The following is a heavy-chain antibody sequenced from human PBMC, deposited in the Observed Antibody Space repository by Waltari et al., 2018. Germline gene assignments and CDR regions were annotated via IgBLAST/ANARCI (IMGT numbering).Heavy chain of an antibody. CDR1: GYSISSGYY. CDR3: ARGYLLRFLEF. V-gene: IGHV4-38-2*01. J-gene: IGHJ4*02. CDR2: IYYSGST. Sequence: QVQLQESGPGLVKPSETLSLTCAVSGYSISSGYYWGWIRQPPGKGLEWIGYIYYSGSTYYNPSLKSRVTISVDTSKNQFSLKLSSVTAADTAVYYCARGYLLRFLEFWGQGTLVTVSS. D-gene: IGHD3-3*01.